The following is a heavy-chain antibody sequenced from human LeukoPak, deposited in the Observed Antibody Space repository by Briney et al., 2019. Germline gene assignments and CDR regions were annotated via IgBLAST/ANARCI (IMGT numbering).Heavy chain of an antibody. CDR2: IYYSGST. V-gene: IGHV4-59*01. J-gene: IGHJ4*02. Sequence: SETPSLTCTVSGGSISSYYWSWIRQPPGKGLEWIGYIYYSGSTNYNPSLKSRVTISVDTSKNQFSLKLSSVTAADTAVYYCARLGYSSAHFDYWGQGTLVTVSS. CDR3: ARLGYSSAHFDY. CDR1: GGSISSYY. D-gene: IGHD3-22*01.